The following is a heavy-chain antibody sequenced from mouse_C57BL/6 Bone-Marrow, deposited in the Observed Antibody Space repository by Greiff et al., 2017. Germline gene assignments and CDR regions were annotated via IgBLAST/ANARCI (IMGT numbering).Heavy chain of an antibody. CDR1: GFTFSSYG. V-gene: IGHV5-6*02. Sequence: EVKLQQSGGDLVKPGGSLKLSCAASGFTFSSYGMSWVRQTPDKRLEWVATISSGGSYTYYPDSVKGRFTISRDNAKNTLYLQMSSLKSEDTAMYYCARRGGTWFAYWGQGTLVTVSA. CDR3: ARRGGTWFAY. J-gene: IGHJ3*01. CDR2: ISSGGSYT.